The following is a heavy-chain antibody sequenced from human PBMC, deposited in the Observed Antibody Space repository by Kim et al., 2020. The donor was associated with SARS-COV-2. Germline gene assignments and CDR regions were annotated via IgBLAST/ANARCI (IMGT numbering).Heavy chain of an antibody. V-gene: IGHV3-53*01. J-gene: IGHJ4*02. Sequence: GGSLRLSCAASGLTVSSNYMSWVRQAPGKGLEWVSVIYSGGSTYYADSVKGRFTISRDNSKNTLYLQMNSLRAEDTAVYYCARDEQLGGGFDYWGQGTLVTVSS. D-gene: IGHD6-6*01. CDR1: GLTVSSNY. CDR2: IYSGGST. CDR3: ARDEQLGGGFDY.